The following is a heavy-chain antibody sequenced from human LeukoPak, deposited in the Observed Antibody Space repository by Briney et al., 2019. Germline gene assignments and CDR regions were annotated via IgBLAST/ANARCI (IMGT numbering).Heavy chain of an antibody. J-gene: IGHJ5*02. Sequence: GGSLRLSCAASGFTLDDYGMSWVRQAPGKGLEWVSGISWNGGRTGYADSVMGRFTISRENAKNSLYLQMNSLRAGDTAVYYCARARNGGSFDPWGQGTLVTVSS. V-gene: IGHV3-20*04. D-gene: IGHD3-16*01. CDR3: ARARNGGSFDP. CDR2: ISWNGGRT. CDR1: GFTLDDYG.